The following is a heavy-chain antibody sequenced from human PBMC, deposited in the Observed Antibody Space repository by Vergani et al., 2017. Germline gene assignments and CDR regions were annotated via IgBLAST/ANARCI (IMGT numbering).Heavy chain of an antibody. J-gene: IGHJ4*02. V-gene: IGHV3-23*01. Sequence: EVQLLESGGGLVQPGGSLRLSCAASGFTFSSYAMSWVRQAPGKGLEWVSAISGSGGSTYYADSVKGRFTISRDNSKNKLYLQMNSLRAEDTAVYYCAKVPSITMVRGANGLYFDYWGQGTLVTVSS. CDR2: ISGSGGST. CDR3: AKVPSITMVRGANGLYFDY. CDR1: GFTFSSYA. D-gene: IGHD3-10*01.